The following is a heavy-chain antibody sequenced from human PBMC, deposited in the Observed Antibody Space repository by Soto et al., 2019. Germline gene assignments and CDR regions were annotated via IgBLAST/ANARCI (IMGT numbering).Heavy chain of an antibody. Sequence: ASVKVSCKASGGTFSSYTISWVRQAPGQGLEWMGRIIPILGIANYAQKFQGRVTITADKSTSTAYMELSSLRSEETAVYYCARDQDTIFGVDPPRGNLLAPASGRMSWVHWGQGTLVTVSS. CDR1: GGTFSSYT. CDR3: ARDQDTIFGVDPPRGNLLAPASGRMSWVH. V-gene: IGHV1-69*04. J-gene: IGHJ4*02. CDR2: IIPILGIA. D-gene: IGHD3-3*01.